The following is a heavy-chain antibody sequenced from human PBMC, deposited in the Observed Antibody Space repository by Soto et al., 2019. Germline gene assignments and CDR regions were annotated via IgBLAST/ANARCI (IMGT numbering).Heavy chain of an antibody. D-gene: IGHD2-15*01. V-gene: IGHV3-48*01. CDR3: ARDRGCSGGICYRDLGY. J-gene: IGHJ4*02. CDR2: ISSISNTI. Sequence: EVQLVESGGGLVQPGGSLRLSCAASGFTFSTYSMSWVRQAPGKGLEWVSYISSISNTIYYADSVKGRFTISRDNAKNSLYLHRNSLSAEDTAVYYCARDRGCSGGICYRDLGYWGQGTLGTVSS. CDR1: GFTFSTYS.